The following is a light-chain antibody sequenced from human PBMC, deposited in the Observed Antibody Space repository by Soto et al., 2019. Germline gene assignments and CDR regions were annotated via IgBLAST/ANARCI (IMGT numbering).Light chain of an antibody. CDR3: QPRSNWPSVT. CDR2: DAS. V-gene: IGKV3-11*01. J-gene: IGKJ2*01. CDR1: QSVSSY. Sequence: EIVLTQSPATLSLSPGERATLSCRASQSVSSYLAWYQQKPGQAPRLLIYDASNRATGIPARFSVSGSGTDFTLTISSLEPEDFAVYYCQPRSNWPSVTFGQGTKLEIK.